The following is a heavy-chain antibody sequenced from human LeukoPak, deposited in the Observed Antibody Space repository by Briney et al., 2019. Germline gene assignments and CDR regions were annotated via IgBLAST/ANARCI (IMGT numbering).Heavy chain of an antibody. V-gene: IGHV7-4-1*02. CDR1: GYSFTNYA. J-gene: IGHJ3*02. Sequence: ASVKVSCKASGYSFTNYAMNWMRQAPGQGLEWMGWINTNTGNPTYAQGFTGRFVFSLDTSVSTAYLQISSLKPEDTAVYFCARGLPKIQLYLGDASDIWGQGTMVTVSS. D-gene: IGHD5-18*01. CDR3: ARGLPKIQLYLGDASDI. CDR2: INTNTGNP.